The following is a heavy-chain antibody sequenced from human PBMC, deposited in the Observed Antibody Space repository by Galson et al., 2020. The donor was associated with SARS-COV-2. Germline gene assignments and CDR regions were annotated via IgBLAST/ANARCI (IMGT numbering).Heavy chain of an antibody. CDR2: IYPGDSDT. CDR1: GYSFTSYW. V-gene: IGHV5-51*01. D-gene: IGHD3-22*01. J-gene: IGHJ3*02. CDR3: ARRGKYYYDSSGYYPDAFDI. Sequence: KIGESLKISCQGSGYSFTSYWIGWVRQMPGKGLEWMGIIYPGDSDTRYSPSFQGQVTISADKSISTAYLQWSSLKASDTAMYYCARRGKYYYDSSGYYPDAFDIWGQGTMVTVSS.